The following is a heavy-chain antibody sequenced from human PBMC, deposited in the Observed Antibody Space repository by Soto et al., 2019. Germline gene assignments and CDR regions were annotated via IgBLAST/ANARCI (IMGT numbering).Heavy chain of an antibody. Sequence: DVQLVESGGGLVQPGGSLRLSCAASGFTFSGYNMNWVRQAPGKGLEWISCIKSDSSGTWYADSVKGRFTMSRDNAKNSPYLQMHGLRDEDSAVYFCARDSNWSSDYWGQGTLVAVSS. CDR3: ARDSNWSSDY. V-gene: IGHV3-48*02. J-gene: IGHJ4*02. CDR2: IKSDSSGT. CDR1: GFTFSGYN. D-gene: IGHD1-1*01.